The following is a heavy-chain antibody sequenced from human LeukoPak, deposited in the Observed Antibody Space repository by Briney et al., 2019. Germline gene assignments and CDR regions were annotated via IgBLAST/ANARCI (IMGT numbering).Heavy chain of an antibody. CDR3: ARGRSRYSSSWVDY. V-gene: IGHV4-34*01. CDR1: GFIASSNY. D-gene: IGHD6-13*01. CDR2: INHSGST. J-gene: IGHJ4*02. Sequence: PGGSLRLTCVVSGFIASSNYMSWIRQPPGKGLEWIGEINHSGSTNYNPSLKSRVTISVDTSKNQFSLKLSSVTAADTAVYYCARGRSRYSSSWVDYWGQGTLVTVSS.